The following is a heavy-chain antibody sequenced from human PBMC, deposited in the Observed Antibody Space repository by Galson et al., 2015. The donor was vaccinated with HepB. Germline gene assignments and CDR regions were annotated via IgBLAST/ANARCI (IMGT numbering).Heavy chain of an antibody. CDR2: ISYDGSNK. CDR3: ARELHTQWLVYRGAFDI. D-gene: IGHD6-19*01. J-gene: IGHJ3*02. CDR1: GFTFSSYA. V-gene: IGHV3-30*04. Sequence: SLSLSCAASGFTFSSYAMHCVRQAPGKGLEWVAVISYDGSNKYYADSVKGRFTISRDSSKNTLYLQMNSLRAEDTAVYYCARELHTQWLVYRGAFDIWGQGTMVTVSS.